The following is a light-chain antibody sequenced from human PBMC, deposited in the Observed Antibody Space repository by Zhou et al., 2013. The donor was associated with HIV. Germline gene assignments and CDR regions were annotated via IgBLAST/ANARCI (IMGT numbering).Light chain of an antibody. V-gene: IGKV3-20*01. CDR2: GTS. J-gene: IGKJ4*01. CDR1: QSVSNDY. CDR3: QQYGSSPLT. Sequence: EIVLTQSPGTLSLSPGQRATLSCRASQSVSNDYVAWYQQKPGRAPRLLIYGTSVRATGIPDRFSGSGSGTDFTLTISRLEPKDFAVYFCQQYGSSPLTFGGGTKVEIK.